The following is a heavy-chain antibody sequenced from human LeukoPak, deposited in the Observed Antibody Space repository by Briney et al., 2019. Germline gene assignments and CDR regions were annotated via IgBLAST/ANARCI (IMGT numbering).Heavy chain of an antibody. J-gene: IGHJ4*02. CDR2: ISGSGGST. D-gene: IGHD3-22*01. CDR3: AKDLYYYDSSGYGNFDY. V-gene: IGHV3-23*01. Sequence: PGGSLRLSCAASGFTFSSYAMSWVRQTPGKGLEWVSAISGSGGSTYYADSVKGRFTISRDNSKNTLYLQMNSLRAEDTAVYYCAKDLYYYDSSGYGNFDYWGQGTLVTVSS. CDR1: GFTFSSYA.